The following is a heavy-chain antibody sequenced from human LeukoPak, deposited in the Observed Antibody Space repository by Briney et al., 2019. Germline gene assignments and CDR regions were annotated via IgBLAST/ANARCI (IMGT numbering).Heavy chain of an antibody. CDR3: ARDLFSSSSRYFQH. CDR2: IYYNGAT. Sequence: SETLSLTCTVSGGSISSYYWTWIRQPPGKGLEWIGYIYYNGATNYNPSLKSRVTISVDTSKNQFSLKLTSVTAADTAVYYCARDLFSSSSRYFQHWGQGTLVTVSS. CDR1: GGSISSYY. D-gene: IGHD6-6*01. V-gene: IGHV4-59*01. J-gene: IGHJ1*01.